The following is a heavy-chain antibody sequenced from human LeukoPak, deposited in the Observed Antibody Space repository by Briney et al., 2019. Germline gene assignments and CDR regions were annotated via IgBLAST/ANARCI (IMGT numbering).Heavy chain of an antibody. Sequence: SETLSLTCTVSGGSISSYYWSWIRQPPGKGLEWIGYIYYSGSTNYNPSLKSRVTISVDTSKSQFSLKLSSVTAADTAVYYCAREPEVVGWSDPWGQGTLVTVSS. CDR1: GGSISSYY. CDR2: IYYSGST. V-gene: IGHV4-59*01. CDR3: AREPEVVGWSDP. J-gene: IGHJ5*02. D-gene: IGHD2-15*01.